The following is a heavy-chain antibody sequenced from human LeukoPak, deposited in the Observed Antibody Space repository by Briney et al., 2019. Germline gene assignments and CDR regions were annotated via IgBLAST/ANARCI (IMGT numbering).Heavy chain of an antibody. D-gene: IGHD2-2*01. CDR1: GYTFTSYN. V-gene: IGHV1-8*01. J-gene: IGHJ4*02. CDR2: MNPNSGNT. Sequence: VASVKVSCKASGYTFTSYNINWVRQATGQGLEWMGWMNPNSGNTGYAQKFQGRVTMTRNTSISTAYMELSSLRSEDTAVYYCARDGGYCSSTSCYDLSDYWGQGTLVTVSS. CDR3: ARDGGYCSSTSCYDLSDY.